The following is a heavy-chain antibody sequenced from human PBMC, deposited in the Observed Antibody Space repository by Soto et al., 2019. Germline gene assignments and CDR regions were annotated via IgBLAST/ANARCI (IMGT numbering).Heavy chain of an antibody. CDR3: THSRCGGDCLQSYSSHYYYGMDV. V-gene: IGHV2-5*02. CDR2: IYWDDDK. J-gene: IGHJ6*02. D-gene: IGHD2-21*02. CDR1: GFSLSTGGVG. Sequence: QITLMESGPTLVKPTQTLTLTCTFSGFSLSTGGVGVGWIRQPPGKALAWLALIYWDDDKRYSPSLRSRLTITKDTSKNQVVLTMTNMDPVDTATYYCTHSRCGGDCLQSYSSHYYYGMDVWGQGTTVTVSS.